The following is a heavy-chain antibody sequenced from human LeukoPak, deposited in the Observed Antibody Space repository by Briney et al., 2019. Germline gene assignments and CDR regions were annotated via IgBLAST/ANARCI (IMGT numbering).Heavy chain of an antibody. J-gene: IGHJ6*02. CDR1: GFSLSDYS. CDR3: ARGLITGAAGTYYYYGMDV. Sequence: PGGSLRLSCAASGFSLSDYSMHWVRQAPGKGLEYVSAISNSGGSTYYANSVKGRFTISRDNSKNTLYLQMGSLRGEDMAVYYCARGLITGAAGTYYYYGMDVWGQGTTVTVSS. V-gene: IGHV3-64*01. CDR2: ISNSGGST. D-gene: IGHD6-13*01.